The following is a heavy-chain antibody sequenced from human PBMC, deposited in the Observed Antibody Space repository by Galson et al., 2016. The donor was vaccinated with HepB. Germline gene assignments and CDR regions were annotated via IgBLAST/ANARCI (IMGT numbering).Heavy chain of an antibody. J-gene: IGHJ1*01. Sequence: SLRLSCAASGLSFSTSSMNWVRQAPGKGLEWVSSISSRSRYIYYADSVKGRFTISRDNAKNSLYLQMNSLRGEDTAVYYCALTEQLADFQYWGQGTLVTVSS. D-gene: IGHD6-13*01. CDR2: ISSRSRYI. CDR3: ALTEQLADFQY. CDR1: GLSFSTSS. V-gene: IGHV3-21*01.